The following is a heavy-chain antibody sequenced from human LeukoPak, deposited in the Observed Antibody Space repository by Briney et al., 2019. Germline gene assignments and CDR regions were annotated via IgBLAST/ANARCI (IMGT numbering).Heavy chain of an antibody. CDR1: GYTFTSYG. CDR3: ARALGPWGLRTLDY. J-gene: IGHJ4*02. V-gene: IGHV1-18*01. CDR2: ISAYNGNT. D-gene: IGHD1-26*01. Sequence: ASVKVSCKASGYTFTSYGISWVRQAPGQGLEWMGWISAYNGNTNYAQKLQGRVTMTTDTSASTAYMELRSLRSDDTAVYYCARALGPWGLRTLDYWGQGTLVTVSS.